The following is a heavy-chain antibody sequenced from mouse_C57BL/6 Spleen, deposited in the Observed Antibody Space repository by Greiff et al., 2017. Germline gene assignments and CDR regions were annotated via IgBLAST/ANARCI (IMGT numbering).Heavy chain of an antibody. CDR2: IHPSDSDT. Sequence: QVQLQQPGAELVKPGASVKVSCKASGYTFTSYWMHWVKQRPGQGLEWIGRIHPSDSDTNYNQKFQGKATLTVDTSSSTAYMQLSSLTSEDSAFYYCAIGGYGNYYAMDYWGQGTSVTVSS. V-gene: IGHV1-74*01. CDR1: GYTFTSYW. J-gene: IGHJ4*01. D-gene: IGHD2-10*02. CDR3: AIGGYGNYYAMDY.